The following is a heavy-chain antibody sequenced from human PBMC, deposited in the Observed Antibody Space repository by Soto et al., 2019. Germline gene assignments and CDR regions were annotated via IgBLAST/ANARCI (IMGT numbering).Heavy chain of an antibody. CDR2: IIPIFGTA. D-gene: IGHD3-22*01. J-gene: IGHJ4*02. CDR3: ARPSPQYSGYSPRFDY. CDR1: GGTFSSYA. Sequence: GASVKVSCKASGGTFSSYAISWVRQAPGQGLEWMGGIIPIFGTANYAQKFQGRVTITADESTSTAYMELSSLRSEDMAVYYCARPSPQYSGYSPRFDYWGQGTLVTVSS. V-gene: IGHV1-69*13.